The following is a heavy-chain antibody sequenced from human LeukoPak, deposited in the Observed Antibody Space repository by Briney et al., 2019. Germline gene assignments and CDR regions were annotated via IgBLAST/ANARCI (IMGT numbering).Heavy chain of an antibody. CDR3: ARDKLVGDSYFEY. CDR2: IKQDGGQI. Sequence: GGSLRLSCVASGFTFGDYWMNWVRQAPGKGLEWVANIKQDGGQIYYVDSVKGRFTISRDNAKNSLFLQMNSLRAEDTAVYYCARDKLVGDSYFEYWGQGTLVTVSS. V-gene: IGHV3-7*01. CDR1: GFTFGDYW. D-gene: IGHD1-26*01. J-gene: IGHJ4*02.